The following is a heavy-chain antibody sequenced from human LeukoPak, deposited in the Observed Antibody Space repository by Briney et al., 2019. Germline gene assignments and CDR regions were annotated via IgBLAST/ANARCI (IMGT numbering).Heavy chain of an antibody. J-gene: IGHJ2*01. CDR2: IYYSGST. Sequence: PSETLSLTCTVSGGSISSYYWSWIRQPPGKGLEWIGYIYYSGSTNYDPSLKSRVTISVDTSKNQFSLKLSSVTAADTAVYYCARHHSSPTATSRLYWYFDLWGRGTLVTVSS. V-gene: IGHV4-59*08. CDR1: GGSISSYY. CDR3: ARHHSSPTATSRLYWYFDL. D-gene: IGHD4-17*01.